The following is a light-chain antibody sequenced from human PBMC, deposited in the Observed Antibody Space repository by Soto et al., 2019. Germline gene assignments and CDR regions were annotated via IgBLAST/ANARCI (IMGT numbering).Light chain of an antibody. J-gene: IGKJ4*01. V-gene: IGKV1-39*01. CDR1: QSISRN. CDR2: TAS. Sequence: IQMTQSPSSLSASVGDRGTMTCRASQSISRNVNWYQQKPGKAPELLIYTASNLESGVPSRFSGSGSGTDFALTISSLQPEDSAVYYCQQSHSSTLSFGGGTKVDI. CDR3: QQSHSSTLS.